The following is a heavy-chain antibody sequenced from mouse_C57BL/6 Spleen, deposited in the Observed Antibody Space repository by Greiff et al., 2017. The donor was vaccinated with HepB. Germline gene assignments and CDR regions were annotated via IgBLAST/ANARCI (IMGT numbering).Heavy chain of an antibody. V-gene: IGHV14-3*01. CDR3: ARGLTGTYFDY. D-gene: IGHD4-1*01. CDR2: IDPANGNT. Sequence: EVQLQQSVAELVRPGASVKLSCTASGFNIKNTYMHSVKQRPEQGLEWIGRIDPANGNTKYAPKFQGKATITADTSSNTAYLQLSSLTSEDTAIYYCARGLTGTYFDYWGQGTTLTVSS. J-gene: IGHJ2*01. CDR1: GFNIKNTY.